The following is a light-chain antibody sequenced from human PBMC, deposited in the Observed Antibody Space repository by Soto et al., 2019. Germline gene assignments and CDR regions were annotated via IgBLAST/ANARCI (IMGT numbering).Light chain of an antibody. CDR2: GAF. CDR1: QTVTSDY. J-gene: IGKJ1*01. Sequence: EIVLTQSPGTLSLSPGERATLSCTTSQTVTSDYLAWYQQKPGQAPSLLIYGAFNRATGIPDKFSGSGSGTYFTLTISRLDPEDFAVYYCQQYGSSPRTFGQGTNVEIK. V-gene: IGKV3-20*01. CDR3: QQYGSSPRT.